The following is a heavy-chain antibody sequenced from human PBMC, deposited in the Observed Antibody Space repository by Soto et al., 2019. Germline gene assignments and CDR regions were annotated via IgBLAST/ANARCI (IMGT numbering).Heavy chain of an antibody. J-gene: IGHJ5*02. CDR3: VRDGSKTLRDCFDP. CDR1: GGSMRKFY. CDR2: VDATGTS. V-gene: IGHV4-4*07. Sequence: QVQVQESGPGLVKPSETLSLTCSVSGGSMRKFYWSWIRKTAGKGLEWMGRVDATGTSDYNPSLRSRIAMLVAISKKTFSLRLRSVTGADTGVYYCVRDGSKTLRDCFDPWGQGILVTVSS.